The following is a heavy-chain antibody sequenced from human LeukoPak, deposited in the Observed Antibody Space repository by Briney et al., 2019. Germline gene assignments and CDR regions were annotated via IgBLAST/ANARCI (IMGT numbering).Heavy chain of an antibody. CDR2: ISSSGSTM. Sequence: PGGSLRLSCAVSGFTFRSFGMNWVRQGPGKGLEWVAFISSSGSTMYFADSVKGRFTISRDNAKNSMYLQMNSLRAEDTAVYYCARAPDEDSPFDLWGQGTMVTVSS. J-gene: IGHJ3*01. CDR1: GFTFRSFG. V-gene: IGHV3-48*03. CDR3: ARAPDEDSPFDL.